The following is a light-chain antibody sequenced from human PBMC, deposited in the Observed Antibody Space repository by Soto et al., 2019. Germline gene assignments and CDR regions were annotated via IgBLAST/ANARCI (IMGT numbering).Light chain of an antibody. J-gene: IGKJ1*01. CDR3: QQYSNWPPWT. V-gene: IGKV3-15*01. Sequence: EIVMTQSPATLSVSPGERATLSCRASQSISSSYLAWYQQKPGQAPRLLIYGASTRATGIPARFSGSGSGTEFTLTISSLPSEDFAVYYCQQYSNWPPWTFGQGTKVEIK. CDR2: GAS. CDR1: QSISSSY.